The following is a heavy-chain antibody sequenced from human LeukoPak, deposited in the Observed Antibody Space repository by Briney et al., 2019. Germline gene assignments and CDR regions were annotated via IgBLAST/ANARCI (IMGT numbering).Heavy chain of an antibody. CDR2: IIPIFGTA. J-gene: IGHJ4*02. CDR3: ASRDYSPHSSGYYYTFDY. Sequence: ASVKVSCKASGGTFSSYAISWVRQAPGQGLEWMGGIIPIFGTANYAQKFQGRATITTDESTSTAYMELSSLRSEDTAVYYCASRDYSPHSSGYYYTFDYWGQGTLVTVSP. V-gene: IGHV1-69*05. D-gene: IGHD3-22*01. CDR1: GGTFSSYA.